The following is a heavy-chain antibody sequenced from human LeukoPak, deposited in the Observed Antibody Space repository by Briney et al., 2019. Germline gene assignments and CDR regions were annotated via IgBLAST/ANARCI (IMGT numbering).Heavy chain of an antibody. V-gene: IGHV3-66*01. CDR2: IYSGGNT. CDR1: GFTVSSNY. Sequence: GGSLRLSCAASGFTVSSNYMSWVRQAPGKGLEWVSVIYSGGNTYYADSVKGRFTISRDNSKNTLYIEMNSLRAEDTAVYYCARNNYGSGRRDFDYWGQGTLVTVSS. CDR3: ARNNYGSGRRDFDY. J-gene: IGHJ4*02. D-gene: IGHD3-10*01.